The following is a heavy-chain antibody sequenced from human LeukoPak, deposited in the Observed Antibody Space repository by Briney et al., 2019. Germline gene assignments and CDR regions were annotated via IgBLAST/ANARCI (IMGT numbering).Heavy chain of an antibody. CDR2: INWIGGST. CDR3: AKNWGSFSWFFDL. J-gene: IGHJ2*01. CDR1: GFTVSSNY. Sequence: PGGSLRLSCAASGFTVSSNYMSWVRQAPGKGLEWVSGINWIGGSTSYADSVKGRFTISRDNAKNSLYLQMNSLRAEDTALYYCAKNWGSFSWFFDLWGRGTLVTVSS. D-gene: IGHD7-27*01. V-gene: IGHV3-20*04.